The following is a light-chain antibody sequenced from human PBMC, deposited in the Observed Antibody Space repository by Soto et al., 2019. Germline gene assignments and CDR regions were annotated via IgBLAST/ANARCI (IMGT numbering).Light chain of an antibody. CDR3: QQYTNWPPIT. Sequence: EIVMTQSPATLSVSPGESATLSCRASQSVSSNLAWYQQKPGQAPRLLIYGASTRATAIPARFSGSGSGAEFTLTISSLQSEDFAVYYCQQYTNWPPITFGQGTRLEIK. CDR1: QSVSSN. V-gene: IGKV3-15*01. CDR2: GAS. J-gene: IGKJ5*01.